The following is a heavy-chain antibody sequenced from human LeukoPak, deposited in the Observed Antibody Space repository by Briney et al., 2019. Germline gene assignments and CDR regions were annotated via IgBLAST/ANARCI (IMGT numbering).Heavy chain of an antibody. CDR1: GNRLSELS. CDR3: TTRSGDFWSGFVN. CDR2: FDPEEAKM. Sequence: VASVTVSCKVSGNRLSELSTQWVRQAPGKGLECLGGFDPEEAKMVYAQNFQGRVTMTEDTSTQTAYMELSGLTSDDTAVYYCTTRSGDFWSGFVNWGQGTLVTVSS. D-gene: IGHD3-3*01. J-gene: IGHJ4*02. V-gene: IGHV1-24*01.